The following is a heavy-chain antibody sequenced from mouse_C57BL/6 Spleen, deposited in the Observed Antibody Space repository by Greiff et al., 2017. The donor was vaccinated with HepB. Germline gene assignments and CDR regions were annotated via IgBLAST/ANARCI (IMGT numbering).Heavy chain of an antibody. J-gene: IGHJ4*01. CDR2: IDPSDSYT. V-gene: IGHV1-50*01. CDR1: GYTFTSYW. Sequence: QVQLQQPGAELVKPGASVKLSCKASGYTFTSYWMQWVKQRPGQGLEWIGEIDPSDSYTNYNQKFKGKATLTVETSSSTAYMQISSLTSEDTAVYYCASGLLMDDWGQGTSGTVSS. CDR3: ASGLLMDD. D-gene: IGHD2-1*01.